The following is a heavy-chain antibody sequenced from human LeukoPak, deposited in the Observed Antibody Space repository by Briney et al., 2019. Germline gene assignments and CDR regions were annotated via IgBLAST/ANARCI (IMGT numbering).Heavy chain of an antibody. Sequence: GGSLRLSCAASGFTFSSYGMHWVRQAPGKGLEWIAYSSSSGSTIYYADSVKGRFTISRDNAKNSLFLQVNSLRGEDTAVYYCARAVVHWLDPWGQGTLVSVSS. J-gene: IGHJ5*02. CDR2: SSSSGSTI. D-gene: IGHD3-10*01. CDR3: ARAVVHWLDP. CDR1: GFTFSSYG. V-gene: IGHV3-48*04.